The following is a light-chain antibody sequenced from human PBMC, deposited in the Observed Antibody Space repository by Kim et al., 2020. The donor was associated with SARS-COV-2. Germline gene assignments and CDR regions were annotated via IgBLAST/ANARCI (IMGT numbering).Light chain of an antibody. Sequence: SPGQRATLSCWASRSVSSNLACYQLKPRQRPTRLIYRAATSAPNGAVGCSSGRSCTPFTPPTSNLQYHDFAVYYCWQYDEKPPITFGGGTKLEIK. CDR1: RSVSSN. V-gene: IGKV3-15*01. CDR2: RAA. CDR3: WQYDEKPPIT. J-gene: IGKJ4*01.